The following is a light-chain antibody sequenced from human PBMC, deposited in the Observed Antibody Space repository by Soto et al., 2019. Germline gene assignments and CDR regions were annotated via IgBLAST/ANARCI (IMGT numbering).Light chain of an antibody. CDR2: WAS. J-gene: IGKJ4*01. CDR1: QSVLYSSNNKNY. Sequence: DIVMTQSPDSLAVSLGEGATINCKSSQSVLYSSNNKNYLAWYQQKPGQPPKLLIYWASTRESGVPDRFSGSGSGTDFTHTISSLQAEDVAVYYCQQYYSTPLTFGGGTKVEIK. CDR3: QQYYSTPLT. V-gene: IGKV4-1*01.